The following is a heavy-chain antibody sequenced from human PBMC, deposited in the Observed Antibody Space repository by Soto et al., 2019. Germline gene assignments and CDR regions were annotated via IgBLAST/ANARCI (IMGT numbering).Heavy chain of an antibody. D-gene: IGHD1-26*01. J-gene: IGHJ4*02. CDR2: ISYDGSNK. Sequence: QVQLVESGGGVVQPGRSLRLSCAASGFTFSSYGMHWVRQAPGKGLEWVAVISYDGSNKYYADSVKGRFTISRDNSKNALYLQRSSLRAEDAAVYYWASLIVGATPDWGQGTLVTVSA. V-gene: IGHV3-30*03. CDR1: GFTFSSYG. CDR3: ASLIVGATPD.